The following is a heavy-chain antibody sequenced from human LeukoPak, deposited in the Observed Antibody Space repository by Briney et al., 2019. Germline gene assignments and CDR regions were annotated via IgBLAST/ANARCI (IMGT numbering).Heavy chain of an antibody. V-gene: IGHV1-58*01. CDR1: GFTFTSSA. CDR3: AAITPPGTERGDFQH. CDR2: IVVGSGNT. Sequence: SVKVSCKASGFTFTSSAVQWVRQARGQRLEWIGWIVVGSGNTNYAQKFQERVTTTRDMSTSTAYMELSSLRSEDTAVYYCAAITPPGTERGDFQHWGQGTLVTVSS. D-gene: IGHD3-16*01. J-gene: IGHJ1*01.